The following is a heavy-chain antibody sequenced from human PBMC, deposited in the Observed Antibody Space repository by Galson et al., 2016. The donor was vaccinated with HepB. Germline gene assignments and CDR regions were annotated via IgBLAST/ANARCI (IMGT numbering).Heavy chain of an antibody. V-gene: IGHV4-38-2*02. J-gene: IGHJ4*02. D-gene: IGHD3-16*02. CDR3: ASAGSGELSLYPCYFDY. CDR2: IYHSGST. Sequence: ETLSLTCTVSGYSVSSGFNWGWIRQPPGKGLEWIGSIYHSGSTYYKPALKSRVTISMATSKNQFSLKLNSVTAADTDVYYCASAGSGELSLYPCYFDYWGQGTLVTVSS. CDR1: GYSVSSGFN.